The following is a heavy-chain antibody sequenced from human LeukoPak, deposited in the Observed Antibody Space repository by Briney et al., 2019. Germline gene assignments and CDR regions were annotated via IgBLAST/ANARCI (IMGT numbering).Heavy chain of an antibody. CDR2: IKGDDSAR. CDR1: GFTFSTYW. CDR3: ARDVVGSLDY. D-gene: IGHD1-26*01. V-gene: IGHV3-7*01. Sequence: GGSMRLSCAASGFTFSTYWMAWVRQAPGKGLEWVANIKGDDSARHQADSVKGRFTISRDNAQNSVYLQMSSLRGEDTAIYYCARDVVGSLDYWGQGTLVTVSS. J-gene: IGHJ4*02.